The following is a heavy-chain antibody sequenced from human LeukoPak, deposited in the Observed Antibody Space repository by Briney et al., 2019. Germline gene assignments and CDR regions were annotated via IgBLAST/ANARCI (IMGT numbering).Heavy chain of an antibody. CDR1: GGSISSYY. J-gene: IGHJ4*02. Sequence: PSDTLPLTCTVSGGSISSYYWSWIRQPGGKGLEWIGRISSSGSTDYNPSLKSRVTMSVDTSKTQFSLKLSSVTAADTAVYYCAREGRSSTPGYWGQGTLVTVSS. D-gene: IGHD2-15*01. CDR3: AREGRSSTPGY. V-gene: IGHV4-4*07. CDR2: ISSSGST.